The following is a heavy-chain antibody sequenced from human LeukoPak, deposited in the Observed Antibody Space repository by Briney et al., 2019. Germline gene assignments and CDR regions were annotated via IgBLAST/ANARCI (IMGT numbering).Heavy chain of an antibody. V-gene: IGHV4-59*02. CDR1: GVSVRSSF. CDR2: VHHSGNT. D-gene: IGHD2-21*01. J-gene: IGHJ4*02. CDR3: ARHNGDSYLDL. Sequence: SETLSLTCTVSGVSVRSSFWSWIRQPPGKGLEYIGYVHHSGNTKYNPSLQSRVTMSVDTARSQFSLDLSPVTPADSAVYYCARHNGDSYLDLWAQGSLVTVSS.